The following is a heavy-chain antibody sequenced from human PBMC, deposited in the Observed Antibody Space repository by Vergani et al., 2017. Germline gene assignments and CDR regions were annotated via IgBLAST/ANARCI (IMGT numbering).Heavy chain of an antibody. CDR2: ISSSGRTI. D-gene: IGHD6-13*01. CDR3: ARAALLYAAAGTPCYYYYYMYV. CDR1: GFTFSDYY. Sequence: VQLVESGGGLVKPGGSLRLSCAASGFTFSDYYMSWIRQAPGKGLEWVSYISSSGRTIYYADSVKGRFTISRDNSKNSLYLQMNSLRAEDTAVYYCARAALLYAAAGTPCYYYYYMYVWGKGTTVTVSS. V-gene: IGHV3-11*01. J-gene: IGHJ6*03.